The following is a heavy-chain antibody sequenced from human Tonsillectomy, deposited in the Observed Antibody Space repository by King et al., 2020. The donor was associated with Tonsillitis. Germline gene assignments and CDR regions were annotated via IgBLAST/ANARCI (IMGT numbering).Heavy chain of an antibody. CDR1: GFTFNNAW. V-gene: IGHV3-15*07. CDR2: IKSKTDGGTT. CDR3: STNGAFDY. J-gene: IGHJ4*02. Sequence: VQLVESGGGLVKPGGSLRLSCAASGFTFNNAWMNWVRQAPGKGLEWVGRIKSKTDGGTTDYAAPVKGRFSISRDDSKDTLYLQMNRLKIEDSAVYYCSTNGAFDYWGQGTLVTVSS. D-gene: IGHD4-17*01.